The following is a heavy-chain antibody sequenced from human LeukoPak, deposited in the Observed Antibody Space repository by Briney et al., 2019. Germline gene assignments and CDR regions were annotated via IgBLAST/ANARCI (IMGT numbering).Heavy chain of an antibody. D-gene: IGHD3-22*01. V-gene: IGHV3-9*01. J-gene: IGHJ3*02. CDR1: GFTFDDYA. CDR2: ISWNSGSI. CDR3: AKVYRPYYDSSGYYYVGDAFDI. Sequence: GGSLRLSCAASGFTFDDYAMHWVRQAPGKGLEWVSGISWNSGSIGYADSVKGRFTISRDNAKNSLYLQMNSLRAEDTALYYCAKVYRPYYDSSGYYYVGDAFDIWGQGTMVTVSS.